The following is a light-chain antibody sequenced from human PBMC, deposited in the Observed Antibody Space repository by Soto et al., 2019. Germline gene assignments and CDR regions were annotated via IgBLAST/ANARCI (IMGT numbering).Light chain of an antibody. CDR1: QSVISTS. CDR2: GAS. J-gene: IGKJ5*01. V-gene: IGKV3D-20*02. Sequence: EIVLTQSTGTLSLSPGERATLSCRTSQSVISTSLAWYQQKPGQAPRLLIYGASNRATGIPDRFSGSGSGTDFTLTINRLEPEDFAVYYCQQGGNWPLTFGQGTRLEI. CDR3: QQGGNWPLT.